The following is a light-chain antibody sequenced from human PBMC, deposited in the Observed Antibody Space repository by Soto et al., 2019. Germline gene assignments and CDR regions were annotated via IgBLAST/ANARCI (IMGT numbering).Light chain of an antibody. Sequence: AIQMTQSPSSLSVSVGDRVTITCRASQGIGNDVGWYQQKPGKAPKLLIYAASSLQSGVPSRFSGSRSGTKFTLTISSLQPEDFATYYCLQDHNYPLSFGGGTKVEIK. CDR3: LQDHNYPLS. CDR2: AAS. CDR1: QGIGND. V-gene: IGKV1-6*01. J-gene: IGKJ4*01.